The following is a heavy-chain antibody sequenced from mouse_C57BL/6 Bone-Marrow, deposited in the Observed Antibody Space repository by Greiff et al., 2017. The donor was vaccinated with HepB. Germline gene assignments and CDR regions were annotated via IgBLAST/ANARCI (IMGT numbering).Heavy chain of an antibody. CDR3: ARSTMVTTSAMDY. V-gene: IGHV1-55*01. J-gene: IGHJ4*01. D-gene: IGHD2-2*01. CDR1: GYTFTSYW. CDR2: IYPGSGST. Sequence: QVQLQQSGAELVKPGASVKMSCKASGYTFTSYWLTWVKQRPGQGLEWIGDIYPGSGSTNYNEKFKSKATLTVDTSSSPAYMQLSSLPSEDSAVYYCARSTMVTTSAMDYWGQGTSVTVSS.